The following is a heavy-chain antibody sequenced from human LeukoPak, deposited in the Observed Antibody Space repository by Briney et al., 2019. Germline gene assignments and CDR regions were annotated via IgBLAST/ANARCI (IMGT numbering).Heavy chain of an antibody. Sequence: ASVKVSCKASGYTFTGYYMHWVRQAPGQGLEWMGWINPNSGGTNYAQKFQGRVTMTRDTSISTAYMELSRLRSDDTAVYYCARDSVYCSSTSCHYYYYYYMDVWGKGTTVAVSS. CDR1: GYTFTGYY. CDR2: INPNSGGT. D-gene: IGHD2-2*01. J-gene: IGHJ6*03. V-gene: IGHV1-2*02. CDR3: ARDSVYCSSTSCHYYYYYYMDV.